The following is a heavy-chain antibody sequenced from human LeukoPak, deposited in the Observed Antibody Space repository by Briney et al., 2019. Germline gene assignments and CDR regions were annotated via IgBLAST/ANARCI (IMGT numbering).Heavy chain of an antibody. CDR3: ARVDTAMATYDY. CDR1: GFMFSRYD. D-gene: IGHD5-18*01. J-gene: IGHJ4*02. CDR2: IGTAGDT. Sequence: GGSLRLSCAASGFMFSRYDMHWVRQATGKGLEWVSAIGTAGDTYYPGSVKGRFTVSREKAKNSLYLQMNSLRAGDTAVYYCARVDTAMATYDYWGQGTLVTASS. V-gene: IGHV3-13*01.